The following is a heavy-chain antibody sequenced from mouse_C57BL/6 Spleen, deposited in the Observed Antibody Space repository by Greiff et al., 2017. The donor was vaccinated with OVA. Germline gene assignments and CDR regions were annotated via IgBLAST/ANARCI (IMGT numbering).Heavy chain of an antibody. Sequence: VQLKESGGDLVKPGGSLKLSCAASGFTFSSYGMSWVRQTPDKRLEWVATISSGGSYTYYPDSVKGRFTISRDNAKNTLYLQRSSLKSEDTAMYYCARRVNYYAMDYWGQGTSVTVSS. J-gene: IGHJ4*01. D-gene: IGHD2-2*01. CDR3: ARRVNYYAMDY. V-gene: IGHV5-6*01. CDR1: GFTFSSYG. CDR2: ISSGGSYT.